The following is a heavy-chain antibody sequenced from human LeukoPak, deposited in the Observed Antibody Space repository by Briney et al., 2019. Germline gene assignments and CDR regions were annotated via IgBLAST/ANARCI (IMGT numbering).Heavy chain of an antibody. CDR3: APTLDYYDSRENWFDP. J-gene: IGHJ5*02. Sequence: GGSLRLSCAASGFTFSRYAMSWVRQAPGKGLEWVSAISGSGGSTYYADCVKGRFTISRDNSKNTLYLQMNSLRAEDTAVYYCAPTLDYYDSRENWFDPWGQGTLVTVSS. V-gene: IGHV3-23*01. CDR2: ISGSGGST. D-gene: IGHD3-22*01. CDR1: GFTFSRYA.